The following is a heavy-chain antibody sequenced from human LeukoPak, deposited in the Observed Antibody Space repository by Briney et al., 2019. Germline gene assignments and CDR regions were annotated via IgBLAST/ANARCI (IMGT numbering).Heavy chain of an antibody. CDR2: IWYDGSNR. CDR1: GFIFSSYG. Sequence: GGSLRLSCAASGFIFSSYGIHWVRQAPGEGLEWVAVIWYDGSNRYYADSLKGRLTISRDNSKNTLYLQMNSLRAEDTAVYYCARDHSGTYDNVLDYWGQGTLVTVSS. CDR3: ARDHSGTYDNVLDY. J-gene: IGHJ4*02. D-gene: IGHD3-10*01. V-gene: IGHV3-33*01.